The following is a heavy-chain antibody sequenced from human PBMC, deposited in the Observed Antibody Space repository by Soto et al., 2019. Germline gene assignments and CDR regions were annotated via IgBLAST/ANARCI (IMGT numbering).Heavy chain of an antibody. D-gene: IGHD3-10*01. CDR3: AKNNRASGLGTYDS. Sequence: EVQLLDSGGGLVQPGGSLRLSCAASGFPFSNYAMTWVRQAPGKGLEWVSHISDSAGSTDYSDSAKGRVTISRDNSQNTVYLQMNSLRAEDTAVYYCAKNNRASGLGTYDSWGQGTLETIST. CDR2: ISDSAGST. J-gene: IGHJ4*02. CDR1: GFPFSNYA. V-gene: IGHV3-23*01.